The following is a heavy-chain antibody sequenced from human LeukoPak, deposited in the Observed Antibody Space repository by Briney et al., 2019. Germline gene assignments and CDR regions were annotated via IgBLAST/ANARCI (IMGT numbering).Heavy chain of an antibody. J-gene: IGHJ4*02. CDR3: ARAVEMASFWSFDY. CDR1: GGSISSYC. Sequence: SETLSLTCTVSGGSISSYCWRWIRQPPGKGLEWIGYIYYSGSTNYNPSLKSRVTISVDTSKNQFSLKLSSVTAADTAVYYCARAVEMASFWSFDYWGQGTLVTVSS. CDR2: IYYSGST. D-gene: IGHD5-24*01. V-gene: IGHV4-59*01.